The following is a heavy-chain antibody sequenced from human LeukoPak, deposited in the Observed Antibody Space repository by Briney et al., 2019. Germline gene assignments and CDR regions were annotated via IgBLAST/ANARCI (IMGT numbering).Heavy chain of an antibody. CDR1: GFTFGDYG. CDR2: INWNGGST. J-gene: IGHJ3*02. V-gene: IGHV3-20*03. CDR3: ARDSDDILTGYGAFDI. D-gene: IGHD3-9*01. Sequence: RPGGSLRPSSAASGFTFGDYGMSWVRQAPRKRLEWVSGINWNGGSTGYADSVKGRFTISIENAKNSLYLQMNSLRAEDTALYYCARDSDDILTGYGAFDIWGQGTMVTVSS.